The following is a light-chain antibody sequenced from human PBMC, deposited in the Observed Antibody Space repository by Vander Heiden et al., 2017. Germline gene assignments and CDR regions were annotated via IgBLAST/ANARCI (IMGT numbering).Light chain of an antibody. CDR3: QKYNSAPWT. Sequence: DLHMPQSPSALSASVGDRATMTCRESQGNSNYLAWYQQKPGKVPKLLIYAASTWQSGVPYRFSGRGSGTDFTLTISSLQPEDVATYYCQKYNSAPWTFGQGTKVEIK. CDR1: QGNSNY. V-gene: IGKV1-27*01. J-gene: IGKJ1*01. CDR2: AAS.